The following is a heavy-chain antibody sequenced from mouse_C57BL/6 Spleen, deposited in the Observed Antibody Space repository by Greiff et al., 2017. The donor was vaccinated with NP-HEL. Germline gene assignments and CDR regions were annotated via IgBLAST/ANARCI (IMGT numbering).Heavy chain of an antibody. Sequence: QVQLQQSGAELVKPGASVKLSCKASGYTFTSYWMHWVKQRPGRGLEWIGRIDPKSGGTKYNEKFKSKATLTVDKPSSTAYMQLSSLTSEDSAVYYCAVISTVGDAMDYWGQGTSVTVSS. CDR1: GYTFTSYW. D-gene: IGHD1-1*01. J-gene: IGHJ4*01. V-gene: IGHV1-72*01. CDR3: AVISTVGDAMDY. CDR2: IDPKSGGT.